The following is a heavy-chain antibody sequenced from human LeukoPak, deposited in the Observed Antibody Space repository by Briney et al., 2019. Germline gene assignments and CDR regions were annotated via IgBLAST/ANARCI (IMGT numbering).Heavy chain of an antibody. J-gene: IGHJ4*02. V-gene: IGHV3-9*01. CDR2: ISWNSGSI. Sequence: PGRSLRLSCAASGFTFDDYAMHWVRQAPGEGLEWVSGISWNSGSIGYADSVKGRFTISRDNAKNSLYLQMNSLRAEDTALYYCAKAPDPYYDSSGYLAGGFDYWGQGTLVTVSS. CDR1: GFTFDDYA. CDR3: AKAPDPYYDSSGYLAGGFDY. D-gene: IGHD3-22*01.